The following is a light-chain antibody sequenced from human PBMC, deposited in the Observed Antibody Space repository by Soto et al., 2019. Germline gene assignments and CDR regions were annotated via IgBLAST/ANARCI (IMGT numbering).Light chain of an antibody. CDR3: CSFAGTYIFVI. CDR1: SSDVGGYNY. J-gene: IGLJ2*01. CDR2: DVS. Sequence: QSALTQPRSVSGSPGQSVTISCSGTSSDVGGYNYVSWYQQHPGKAPKLMIYDVSKRPSGVPDRFSDSKSGNTASLTISGLQTADEADYYCCSFAGTYIFVIFGGGTKLTVL. V-gene: IGLV2-11*01.